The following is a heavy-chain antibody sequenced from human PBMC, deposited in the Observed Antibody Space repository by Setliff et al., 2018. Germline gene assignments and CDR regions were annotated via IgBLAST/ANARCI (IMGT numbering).Heavy chain of an antibody. Sequence: GASVKVSCKASGGTFSNYCISWVRQAPGQGLEWMGWMDPKNGDTTYAQKFQGRVTMTWDTSITTAYMDLGRLMSHDTAVYFCARVSEQYLAFDYWGQGTLVTVSS. V-gene: IGHV1-2*02. D-gene: IGHD4-4*01. CDR2: MDPKNGDT. J-gene: IGHJ4*02. CDR3: ARVSEQYLAFDY. CDR1: GGTFSNYC.